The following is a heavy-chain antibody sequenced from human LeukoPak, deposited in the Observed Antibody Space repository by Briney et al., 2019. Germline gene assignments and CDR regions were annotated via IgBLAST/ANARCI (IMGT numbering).Heavy chain of an antibody. D-gene: IGHD3-9*01. CDR3: ARALDILTGTFDY. Sequence: SETLSLTCAVYGGSFSGYYWSWIRQPPGKGLERIGEINHSGSTNYNPSLKSRATISVDTSKNQFSLKLSSVTAADTAVYYCARALDILTGTFDYWGQGTLVTVSS. J-gene: IGHJ4*02. V-gene: IGHV4-34*01. CDR1: GGSFSGYY. CDR2: INHSGST.